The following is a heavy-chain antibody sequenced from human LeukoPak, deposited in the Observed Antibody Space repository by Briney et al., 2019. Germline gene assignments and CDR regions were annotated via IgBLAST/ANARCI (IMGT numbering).Heavy chain of an antibody. CDR1: GGTFSSYA. J-gene: IGHJ4*02. CDR2: IIPIFGTA. Sequence: SVKVSCKASGGTFSSYAISWVRQAPGQGLEWMGGIIPIFGTANYAQKFQGRVTITADESTSTAYMELSSLRSEDTAVYYCARDAWPYSSPQGYFDYWGQGTLVTVSS. D-gene: IGHD6-19*01. V-gene: IGHV1-69*13. CDR3: ARDAWPYSSPQGYFDY.